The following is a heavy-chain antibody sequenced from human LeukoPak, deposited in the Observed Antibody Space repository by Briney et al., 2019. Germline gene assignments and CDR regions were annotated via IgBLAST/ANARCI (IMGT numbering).Heavy chain of an antibody. V-gene: IGHV4-59*01. D-gene: IGHD3-10*01. Sequence: SETLSLTCAVSGGSISSYYWSWIRQPPGKGLEWIGYIYYSGSTNYNPSLKSRVIISVDTSKNQFSLKLSSVTAADTAVYYCARVEEGYGSGRRENYYYYYMDVWGKGTTVTISS. J-gene: IGHJ6*03. CDR2: IYYSGST. CDR1: GGSISSYY. CDR3: ARVEEGYGSGRRENYYYYYMDV.